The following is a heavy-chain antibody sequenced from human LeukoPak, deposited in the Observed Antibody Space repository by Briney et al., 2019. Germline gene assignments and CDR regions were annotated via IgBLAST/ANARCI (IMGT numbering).Heavy chain of an antibody. CDR1: GFMFSSSW. CDR2: IKEDGSDK. Sequence: GGSLRLSCAASGFMFSSSWMAWVRQAPGKGLEWVANIKEDGSDKNYVDSMKGRFTISRDNAKNSLYLQMNSLRAEDTAVYYCARDEELELLDYWGQGTLVTVSS. J-gene: IGHJ4*02. D-gene: IGHD1-26*01. CDR3: ARDEELELLDY. V-gene: IGHV3-7*01.